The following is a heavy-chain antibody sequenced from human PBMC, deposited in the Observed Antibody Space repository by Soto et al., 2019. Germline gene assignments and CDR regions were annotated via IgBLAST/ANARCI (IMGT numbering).Heavy chain of an antibody. CDR2: INHSGST. J-gene: IGHJ5*02. D-gene: IGHD3-9*01. Sequence: SETLSLTCAVYGGSFSGYYWSWIRQPPGKGLEWIGEINHSGSTNYNPSLKSRVTISVDTSKNQFSLKLSSVTAADTAVYYCARVSTPRRYFDWPRRGNNWFDPWGQGTLVTVSS. CDR1: GGSFSGYY. CDR3: ARVSTPRRYFDWPRRGNNWFDP. V-gene: IGHV4-34*01.